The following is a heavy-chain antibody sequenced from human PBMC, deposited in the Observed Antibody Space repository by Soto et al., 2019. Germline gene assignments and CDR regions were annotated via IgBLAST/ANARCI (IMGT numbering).Heavy chain of an antibody. CDR2: ISPRNGNT. CDR3: ARVQSLPNAAFDF. J-gene: IGHJ4*02. CDR1: GYTFSTYG. Sequence: QVQLVQSGAEVRKPGASVKVSCKTSGYTFSTYGINWVRQAPGQHLEWLGWISPRNGNTNYAQNVQGRVTLTTDASTGTAYLDLKNLRSDDTAVYYCARVQSLPNAAFDFWGQGTLVTVSS. V-gene: IGHV1-18*04. D-gene: IGHD3-16*02.